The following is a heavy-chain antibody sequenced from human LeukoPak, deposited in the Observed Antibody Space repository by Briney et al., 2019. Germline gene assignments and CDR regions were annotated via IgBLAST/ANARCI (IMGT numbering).Heavy chain of an antibody. D-gene: IGHD6-19*01. V-gene: IGHV4-34*01. J-gene: IGHJ4*02. Sequence: PSETLSLTCAGSGGAFTGYYWSWIRQPPGKGLEWIGEINHGGATNYNPSLKSRVTISVDTSKNQFSLRLTSVSAADTGVYYCATPTRGGIAVTGTFGHWGQGTQVTVSS. CDR2: INHGGAT. CDR3: ATPTRGGIAVTGTFGH. CDR1: GGAFTGYY.